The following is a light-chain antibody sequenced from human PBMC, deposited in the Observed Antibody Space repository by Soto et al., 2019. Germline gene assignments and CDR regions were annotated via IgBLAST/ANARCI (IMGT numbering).Light chain of an antibody. J-gene: IGKJ1*01. CDR3: QQYGSAPCT. Sequence: DIVLTQSPGTLSLSPGDRATLSCRASQSVSSSYLAWYQQKPGQAPMLLIYGSSSRSTGIPDRFSGSGSGTDFTLTISSLEPEDFAAYYCQQYGSAPCTFGQGTKVEIK. V-gene: IGKV3-20*01. CDR2: GSS. CDR1: QSVSSSY.